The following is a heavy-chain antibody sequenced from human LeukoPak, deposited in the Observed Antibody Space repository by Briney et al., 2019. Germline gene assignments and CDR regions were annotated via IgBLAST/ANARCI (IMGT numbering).Heavy chain of an antibody. J-gene: IGHJ3*02. Sequence: GESLKISCKGSGYSFTSYWIGWVRQMPGKGLEWMGIIYPGDSDTRCSPSFQGQVTISADKSINTAYLQWSSLKASDTAMYYCARRKYQLLSAFDIWGQGTMVTVSS. CDR3: ARRKYQLLSAFDI. CDR2: IYPGDSDT. D-gene: IGHD2-2*01. CDR1: GYSFTSYW. V-gene: IGHV5-51*01.